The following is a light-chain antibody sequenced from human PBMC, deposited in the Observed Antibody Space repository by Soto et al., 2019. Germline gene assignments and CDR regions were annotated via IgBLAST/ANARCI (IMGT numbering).Light chain of an antibody. Sequence: QSALTQPASVSGSPGQSITISCTGTSSDVGAYKYVSWYQQHPGKVPKLIIYGVSNRPSGVSNRFSGSKSGNTAFLTISGLQPEDEADYYCSSFTGTTTLDVFGTGTKVTV. J-gene: IGLJ1*01. V-gene: IGLV2-14*03. CDR2: GVS. CDR3: SSFTGTTTLDV. CDR1: SSDVGAYKY.